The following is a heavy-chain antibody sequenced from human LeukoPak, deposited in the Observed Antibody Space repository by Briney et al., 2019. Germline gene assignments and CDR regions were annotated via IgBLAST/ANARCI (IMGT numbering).Heavy chain of an antibody. V-gene: IGHV1-2*02. D-gene: IGHD2-21*02. CDR2: INPNIGDA. CDR3: ARMDLDGGDSIWFVS. J-gene: IGHJ5*01. Sequence: ASVTVSCKASGYTFTGYFMHWVRQAPGQGLEWMGWINPNIGDASYAQKFQGRVTMTRDRPINTAYMELSRLTSDDTAVYYCARMDLDGGDSIWFVSWGQGTLVSVCS. CDR1: GYTFTGYF.